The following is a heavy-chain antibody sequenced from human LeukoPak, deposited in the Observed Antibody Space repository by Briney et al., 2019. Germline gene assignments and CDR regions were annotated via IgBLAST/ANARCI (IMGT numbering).Heavy chain of an antibody. V-gene: IGHV4-34*01. Sequence: SETLSLTCAVYGGCFSGYYWSWIRRPPGKGLEWIGEINHSGSTNYNPSLKSRVTISVDTSKNQFSLKLSSVTAADTAVYYCARGSTDGYCSGGSCYSTSNWFDPWGQGTLVTVSS. D-gene: IGHD2-15*01. CDR1: GGCFSGYY. CDR2: INHSGST. CDR3: ARGSTDGYCSGGSCYSTSNWFDP. J-gene: IGHJ5*02.